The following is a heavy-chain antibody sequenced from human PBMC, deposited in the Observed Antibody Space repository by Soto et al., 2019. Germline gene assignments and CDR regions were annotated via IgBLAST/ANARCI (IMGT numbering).Heavy chain of an antibody. CDR2: INHSGST. CDR3: ARGGTYYDFWSGYWGTYYFDY. V-gene: IGHV4-34*01. D-gene: IGHD3-3*01. CDR1: GGSFSGYY. J-gene: IGHJ4*02. Sequence: PSETLSLTCAVYGGSFSGYYWSWIRQPPGKGLEWIGEINHSGSTNYNPSLKSRVTISVDTSKNQFSLKLSSATAADTAVYYCARGGTYYDFWSGYWGTYYFDYWGQGTLVTVSS.